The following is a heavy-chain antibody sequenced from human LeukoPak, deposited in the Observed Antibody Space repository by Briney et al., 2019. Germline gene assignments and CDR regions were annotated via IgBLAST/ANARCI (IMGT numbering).Heavy chain of an antibody. CDR3: AKGPRITMIVDPNY. Sequence: GGSLRLSCAASGFTFSSYAMSWVRQAPGKGLEWVSAISGSGGSTYYADSVKGRFTISRDNSKNTLHLQMNSLRAEDTAVYYCAKGPRITMIVDPNYWGQGTLVTVSS. V-gene: IGHV3-23*01. J-gene: IGHJ4*02. CDR2: ISGSGGST. CDR1: GFTFSSYA. D-gene: IGHD3-22*01.